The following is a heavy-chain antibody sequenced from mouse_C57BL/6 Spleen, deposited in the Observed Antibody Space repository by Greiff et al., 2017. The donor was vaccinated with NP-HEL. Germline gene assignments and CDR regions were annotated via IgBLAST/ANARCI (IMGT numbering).Heavy chain of an antibody. CDR1: GYTFTDYN. D-gene: IGHD1-1*01. J-gene: IGHJ2*01. CDR2: INPNNGGT. Sequence: EVKLVESGPELVKPGASVKIPCKASGYTFTDYNMDWVKQSHGKSLEWIGDINPNNGGTIYNQKFKGKATLTVDKSSSTAYMELRSLTSEDTAVYYCARRNYYGSFYYFDYWGQGTTLTVSS. CDR3: ARRNYYGSFYYFDY. V-gene: IGHV1-18*01.